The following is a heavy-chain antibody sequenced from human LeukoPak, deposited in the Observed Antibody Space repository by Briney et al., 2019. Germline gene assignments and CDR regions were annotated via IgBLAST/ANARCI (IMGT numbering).Heavy chain of an antibody. Sequence: ASVKVSCKASGYTFTSYGISWVRQAPGQGLEWMGGIIPIFGTANYAQKFQGRVTITADKSTSTAYMELSSLRSEDTAVYYCARSSIIAAAGPYYFDYWGQGTLVTVSS. CDR3: ARSSIIAAAGPYYFDY. CDR2: IIPIFGTA. J-gene: IGHJ4*02. CDR1: GYTFTSYG. V-gene: IGHV1-69*06. D-gene: IGHD6-13*01.